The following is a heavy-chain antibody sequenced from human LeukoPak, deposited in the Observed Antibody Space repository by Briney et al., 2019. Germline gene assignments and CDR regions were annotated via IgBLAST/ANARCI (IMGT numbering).Heavy chain of an antibody. CDR2: IYSGGST. Sequence: GGSLRFSCAASGFTVSSNYMSGVRQAPGKGLEWVSVIYSGGSTYYADSVKGRFTISRDNSKNTLYLQMNSLRAEDTAVYYCARDGAGYSFDYWGQGTLVTVSS. J-gene: IGHJ4*02. CDR3: ARDGAGYSFDY. V-gene: IGHV3-66*02. D-gene: IGHD3-22*01. CDR1: GFTVSSNY.